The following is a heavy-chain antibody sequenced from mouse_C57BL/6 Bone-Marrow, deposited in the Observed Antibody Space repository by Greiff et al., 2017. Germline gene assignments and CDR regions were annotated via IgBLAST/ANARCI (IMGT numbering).Heavy chain of an antibody. Sequence: SGPELVKPGASVKIPCKASGYTFTDYNMDWVKQSHGKSLEWIGDINPNNGGTIYNQKFKGKATLTVDKSSSTAYMELRSLTSEDTAVYYCARGNDYGSTGAMDYWGQGTAVTVSS. CDR3: ARGNDYGSTGAMDY. V-gene: IGHV1-18*01. J-gene: IGHJ4*01. D-gene: IGHD1-1*01. CDR1: GYTFTDYN. CDR2: INPNNGGT.